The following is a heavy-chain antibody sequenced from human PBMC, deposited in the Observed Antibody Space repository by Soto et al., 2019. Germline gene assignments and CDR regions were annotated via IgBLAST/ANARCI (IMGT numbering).Heavy chain of an antibody. D-gene: IGHD5-12*01. J-gene: IGHJ4*02. Sequence: GESLKISCAASGFTFSSYGMHWVRQAPGKGLGWVAVIWYDGSNKYYADSVKGRFTISRDNSKNTLYLQMNSLRAEDTAVYYCARDGYSGYALGGFDYWGQGTLVTVSS. CDR1: GFTFSSYG. V-gene: IGHV3-33*01. CDR3: ARDGYSGYALGGFDY. CDR2: IWYDGSNK.